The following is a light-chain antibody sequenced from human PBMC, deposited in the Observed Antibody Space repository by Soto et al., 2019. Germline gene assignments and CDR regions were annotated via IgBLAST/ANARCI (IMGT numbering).Light chain of an antibody. Sequence: QLVLTQPPSVSGAPGQRVTISCAGSGSNIGAGYDVHWYQQLPGTAPKLLIYGDNNRPSGVPDRFSGSKSGTSASLPITGLQAEDEADYYCQSYDSSLSAWVFGGGTKVTVL. V-gene: IGLV1-40*01. CDR3: QSYDSSLSAWV. CDR2: GDN. CDR1: GSNIGAGYD. J-gene: IGLJ3*02.